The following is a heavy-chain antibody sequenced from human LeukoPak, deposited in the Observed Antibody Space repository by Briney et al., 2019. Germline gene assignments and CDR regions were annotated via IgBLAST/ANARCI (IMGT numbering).Heavy chain of an antibody. CDR3: ATDRERDPSVYYLV. V-gene: IGHV3-23*01. CDR1: GFTFGDYA. J-gene: IGHJ4*02. D-gene: IGHD3-22*01. Sequence: PGGSLRLSCAASGFTFGDYAMSWVRQAPGQGLEWVSTISDDGSGTYYADSVKGRFTISRDNSKNTLFLQINSLRAEGSAVYYCATDRERDPSVYYLVGGQGTLITVSS. CDR2: ISDDGSGT.